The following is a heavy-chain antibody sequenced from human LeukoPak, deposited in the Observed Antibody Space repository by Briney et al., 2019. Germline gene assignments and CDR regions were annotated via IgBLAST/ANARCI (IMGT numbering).Heavy chain of an antibody. V-gene: IGHV3-48*03. CDR2: ICSSGTTI. Sequence: GGSLRLSCAVSGFPFSIYEMNWVRQAPGKGLEGVSNICSSGTTIYYADSVKGRFSISRDNAKSSLYLQMNSLRVEDTAVYYCALLAVASDFDYWGQGALVTVSS. CDR1: GFPFSIYE. D-gene: IGHD6-19*01. J-gene: IGHJ4*02. CDR3: ALLAVASDFDY.